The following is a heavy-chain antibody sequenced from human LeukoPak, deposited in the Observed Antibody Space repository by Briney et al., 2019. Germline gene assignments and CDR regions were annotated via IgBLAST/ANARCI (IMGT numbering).Heavy chain of an antibody. Sequence: GESLKISCKGSGYSFTSYWIGWVRQMPGKGLEWMGIIYPGDSDTRYSPSFQGQVTISADKSISTAYLQWSSLKASDTAMYYCATLTGVDTAMVKEDYFDYWGQGTLVTVSS. CDR2: IYPGDSDT. D-gene: IGHD5-18*01. CDR1: GYSFTSYW. CDR3: ATLTGVDTAMVKEDYFDY. V-gene: IGHV5-51*01. J-gene: IGHJ4*02.